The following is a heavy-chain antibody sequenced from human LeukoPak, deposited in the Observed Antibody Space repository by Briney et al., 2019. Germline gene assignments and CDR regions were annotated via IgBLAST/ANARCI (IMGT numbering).Heavy chain of an antibody. CDR1: GGFISSNNYY. Sequence: PSGTLSLTCTVSGGFISSNNYYWDWIRQPPGKGLEWIGSIYYSGSTYYNPSLKSRVTISVDTSKNQFSLKLSSVTAADTAVYYCARGSARYFDWLLPYYFDYWGQGTLVTVSS. J-gene: IGHJ4*02. D-gene: IGHD3-9*01. CDR2: IYYSGST. CDR3: ARGSARYFDWLLPYYFDY. V-gene: IGHV4-39*07.